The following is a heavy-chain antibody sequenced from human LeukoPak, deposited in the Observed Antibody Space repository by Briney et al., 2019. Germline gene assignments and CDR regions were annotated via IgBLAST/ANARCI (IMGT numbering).Heavy chain of an antibody. Sequence: SETLSLTCAVYGGSFSGYYWSWIRQPPGKGLEWIGEINHSGSTNYNPSLKSRVTISVDTSKNQFSLKLSSVTAADTAVYYCARPLARPMDVWGQGTTVTVSS. CDR3: ARPLARPMDV. V-gene: IGHV4-34*01. D-gene: IGHD6-6*01. CDR2: INHSGST. CDR1: GGSFSGYY. J-gene: IGHJ6*02.